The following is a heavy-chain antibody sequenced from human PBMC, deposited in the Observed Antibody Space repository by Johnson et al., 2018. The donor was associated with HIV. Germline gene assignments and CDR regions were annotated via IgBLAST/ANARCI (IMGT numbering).Heavy chain of an antibody. D-gene: IGHD3-10*01. Sequence: HVQLVESGGGVVQPGRSLRLSCAASGFTFSSYAMHWVRQAPGKGLEWVAVISYDGSNKYYADSVKGRFTISRHNSKNTLYLQMNSLGAEDTAVYYCARDPMVRGAGGFDIWGQGTMVTVSS. CDR2: ISYDGSNK. J-gene: IGHJ3*02. CDR3: ARDPMVRGAGGFDI. CDR1: GFTFSSYA. V-gene: IGHV3-30-3*01.